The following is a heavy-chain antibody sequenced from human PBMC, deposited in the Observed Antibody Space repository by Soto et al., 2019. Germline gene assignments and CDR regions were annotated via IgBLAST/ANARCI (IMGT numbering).Heavy chain of an antibody. V-gene: IGHV4-34*12. J-gene: IGHJ6*02. CDR3: ARVRKGVTTIRKYGMDV. D-gene: IGHD4-17*01. CDR2: IIHSGST. Sequence: QVQLQQWGAGLLKPSETLSLTCAVYGGSFRSFYWSWIRQPPGKGLEWIGEIIHSGSTNYNPSLESRVTISLDTSQNQFSLKVNAVIAADTAVYYCARVRKGVTTIRKYGMDVWGQGTTVTVSS. CDR1: GGSFRSFY.